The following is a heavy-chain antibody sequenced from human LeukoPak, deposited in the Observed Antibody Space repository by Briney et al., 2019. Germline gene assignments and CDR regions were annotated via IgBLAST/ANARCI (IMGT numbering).Heavy chain of an antibody. CDR1: GFTFSSYG. Sequence: GGSLRLSCAASGFTFSSYGMSWVRQAPGRGLEWVSAISNNGGRTDYADSVKGRFTISRDNSKSTLYLHMDSLRAEDTAVYYCARDEDTSALSEYWGQGTLVTVPS. CDR3: ARDEDTSALSEY. J-gene: IGHJ4*02. V-gene: IGHV3-23*01. CDR2: ISNNGGRT. D-gene: IGHD2/OR15-2a*01.